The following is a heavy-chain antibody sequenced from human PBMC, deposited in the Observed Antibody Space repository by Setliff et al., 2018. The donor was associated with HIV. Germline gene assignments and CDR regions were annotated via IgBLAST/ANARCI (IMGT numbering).Heavy chain of an antibody. Sequence: GGSLRLSCAASGFTFSSYAMHWVRQAPGKGLEWVAVISYDGSNKYYADSVKGRFTISRDNSKNTLYLQMNSLRAEDTAVYYCARDRVPAATRVFRYWGQGTLVTVSS. CDR3: ARDRVPAATRVFRY. CDR1: GFTFSSYA. D-gene: IGHD2-15*01. J-gene: IGHJ4*02. V-gene: IGHV3-30-3*01. CDR2: ISYDGSNK.